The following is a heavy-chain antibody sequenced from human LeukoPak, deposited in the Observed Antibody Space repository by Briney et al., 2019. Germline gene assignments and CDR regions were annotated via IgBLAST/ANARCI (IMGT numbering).Heavy chain of an antibody. CDR1: GFTFRNYA. CDR3: AREFHYDVWSGPDV. D-gene: IGHD3-3*01. Sequence: GGSLRLSCAASGFTFRNYAMHWVRQAPGKGLEWVAIISYDGSNKYYADSVKGRFTISRDNSKNTLYLQMNSLRAEDTAVYYCAREFHYDVWSGPDVWGQGTTVTVSS. V-gene: IGHV3-30*04. J-gene: IGHJ6*02. CDR2: ISYDGSNK.